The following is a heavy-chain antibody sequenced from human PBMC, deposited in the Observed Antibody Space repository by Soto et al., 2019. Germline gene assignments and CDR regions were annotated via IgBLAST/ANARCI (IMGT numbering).Heavy chain of an antibody. CDR1: GSTFSNAW. CDR3: TTDLNLVYYFDY. D-gene: IGHD2-8*01. V-gene: IGHV3-15*01. J-gene: IGHJ4*02. Sequence: PGGSLRLSCAASGSTFSNAWMSWVRQAPGKGLEWVGRIKSKTDGGTTDYAAPVKGRFTISRDDSKNTLYLQMNSLKTEDTAVYYCTTDLNLVYYFDYWGQGTLVTVSS. CDR2: IKSKTDGGTT.